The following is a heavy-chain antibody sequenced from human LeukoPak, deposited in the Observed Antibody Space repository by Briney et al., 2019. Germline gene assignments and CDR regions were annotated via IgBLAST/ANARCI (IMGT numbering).Heavy chain of an antibody. J-gene: IGHJ4*02. Sequence: GGSLKLSCSTSGFTFSTFAMIWVRQPPGKGLEWVSSIFPSGGEIHYAEPVRGRVTISRDKSKSTLSLQMNSLRAEDTAIYYCATYRQVLLPFESWGQGTLVTVSS. D-gene: IGHD2-8*02. CDR1: GFTFSTFA. CDR2: IFPSGGEI. CDR3: ATYRQVLLPFES. V-gene: IGHV3-23*01.